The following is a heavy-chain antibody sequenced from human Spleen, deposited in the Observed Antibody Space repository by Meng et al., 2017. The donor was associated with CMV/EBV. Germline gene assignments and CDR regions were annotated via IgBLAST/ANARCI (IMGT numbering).Heavy chain of an antibody. V-gene: IGHV3-30*04. CDR2: ISYDGRTK. J-gene: IGHJ3*02. CDR1: GFTFSSYA. Sequence: GESLKISCAASGFTFSSYAMHWVRQAPGKGLEWVAVISYDGRTKYYADSVKGRFTISRDSSKNTLYLQMNSLRAEDTAVYYCARDPWSSRSSFDDAFDIWGQGTMVTVSS. D-gene: IGHD6-6*01. CDR3: ARDPWSSRSSFDDAFDI.